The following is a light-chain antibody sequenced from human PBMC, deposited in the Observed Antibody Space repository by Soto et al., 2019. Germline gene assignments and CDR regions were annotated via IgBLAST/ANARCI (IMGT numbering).Light chain of an antibody. CDR1: QHLNNY. Sequence: DIQMTQAPSSVSASVGDRVTITCRASQHLNNYLAWYQQKPGEAPKLLIYGASTLQTGVPSRFSGSGSGTDFTLAISSLQPEDCATYYCQQANSFPYTFGQGTKLEIK. J-gene: IGKJ2*01. V-gene: IGKV1-12*01. CDR3: QQANSFPYT. CDR2: GAS.